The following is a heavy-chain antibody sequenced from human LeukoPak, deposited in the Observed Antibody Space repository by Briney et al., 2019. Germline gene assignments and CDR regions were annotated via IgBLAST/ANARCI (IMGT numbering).Heavy chain of an antibody. J-gene: IGHJ4*02. V-gene: IGHV3-7*01. CDR3: ATNDNYYDSSGYYQTFDY. CDR1: GFTFSSYW. Sequence: PGGSLRLSCAASGFTFSSYWMSWVRQAPGKGLEWVANIKQDGSEKYYVDSVKGRFTISRDNAKNSLYLQMNSLRAEDTAVYYCATNDNYYDSSGYYQTFDYWGQGTLVTVSS. D-gene: IGHD3-22*01. CDR2: IKQDGSEK.